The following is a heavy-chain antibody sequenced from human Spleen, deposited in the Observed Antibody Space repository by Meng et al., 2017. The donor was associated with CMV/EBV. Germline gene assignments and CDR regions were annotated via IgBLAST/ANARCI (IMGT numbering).Heavy chain of an antibody. CDR3: AKDHVAVTGIGPLFDS. CDR1: GFNFANYA. D-gene: IGHD6-19*01. Sequence: GGPLRLSCAASGFNFANYAMTWVRQAPGKGLEWVSTITPGVRTHYADSVKGRFTISRDISKDLLYLEMHSLRAEDTAVYYCAKDHVAVTGIGPLFDSWGQGTLVTVSS. J-gene: IGHJ4*02. CDR2: ITPGVRT. V-gene: IGHV3-23*01.